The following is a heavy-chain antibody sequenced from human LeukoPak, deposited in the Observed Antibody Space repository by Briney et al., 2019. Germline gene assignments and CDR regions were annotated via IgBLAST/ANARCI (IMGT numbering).Heavy chain of an antibody. J-gene: IGHJ4*02. CDR1: GGSISSYY. D-gene: IGHD1-1*01. Sequence: PSETLSLTCTVSGGSISSYYWSWIRQPPGKGPEWIGYIYYSGSTNYNPSLKSRVTISVDTSKNQFSLKLSSVTAADTAVYYCARGTSAWIYFDYWGQGTLVTVSS. CDR3: ARGTSAWIYFDY. V-gene: IGHV4-59*01. CDR2: IYYSGST.